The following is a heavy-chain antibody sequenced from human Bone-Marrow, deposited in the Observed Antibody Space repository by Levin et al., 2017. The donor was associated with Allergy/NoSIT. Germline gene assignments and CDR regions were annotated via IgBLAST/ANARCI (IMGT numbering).Heavy chain of an antibody. V-gene: IGHV4-34*01. CDR2: INHSGST. Sequence: SQTLSLPCAVYGGSFSGYYWNWIRQPPGKGLEWIGEINHSGSTNYNPSLKSRVTISVDTSKNQFSLKLSSVTAADTAVYYCASHDFWSGYYASGPFDYWGQGTLVTVSS. J-gene: IGHJ4*02. CDR1: GGSFSGYY. D-gene: IGHD3-3*01. CDR3: ASHDFWSGYYASGPFDY.